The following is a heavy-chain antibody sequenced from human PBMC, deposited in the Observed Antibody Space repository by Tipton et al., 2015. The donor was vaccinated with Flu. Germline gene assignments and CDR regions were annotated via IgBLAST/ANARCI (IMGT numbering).Heavy chain of an antibody. CDR3: ARYSSSVATYWYFDL. CDR2: IYHSGSP. Sequence: WGWIRQPPGKGLEWIGTIYHSGSPNYNPSLKSRVTISKDTSKNQFSLTLNSVTAADTAMYYCARYSSSVATYWYFDLWGRGTLVTVSS. J-gene: IGHJ2*01. V-gene: IGHV4-38-2*01. D-gene: IGHD6-6*01.